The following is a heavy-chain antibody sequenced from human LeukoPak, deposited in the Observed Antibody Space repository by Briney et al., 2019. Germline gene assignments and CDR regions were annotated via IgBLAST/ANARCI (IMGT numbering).Heavy chain of an antibody. Sequence: GGSLRLSCAASGFTVSSNYMSWVRQAPGKGLEWVSVIYSGGSTYYADSVKGRFTISRDNSKNTLYLQMNSLRAEDTAVYYCARGRINYYDSSGYYSYWGQGTLVTVSS. CDR2: IYSGGST. D-gene: IGHD3-22*01. CDR1: GFTVSSNY. J-gene: IGHJ4*02. V-gene: IGHV3-66*01. CDR3: ARGRINYYDSSGYYSY.